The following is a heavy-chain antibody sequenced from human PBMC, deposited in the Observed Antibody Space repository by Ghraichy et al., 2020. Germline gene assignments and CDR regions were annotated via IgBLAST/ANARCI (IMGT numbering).Heavy chain of an antibody. Sequence: GGSLRLSCAASGFTFSNYSMNWVRQAPGKGLEWISYINFTGSNTYYADSVKGRFSISRDNAKNSLYLQMNSLRDEDAAVYYCARANYDFWSASNYYYGMDVWGQGTTVTVAS. J-gene: IGHJ6*02. V-gene: IGHV3-48*02. CDR2: INFTGSNT. CDR3: ARANYDFWSASNYYYGMDV. CDR1: GFTFSNYS. D-gene: IGHD3-3*01.